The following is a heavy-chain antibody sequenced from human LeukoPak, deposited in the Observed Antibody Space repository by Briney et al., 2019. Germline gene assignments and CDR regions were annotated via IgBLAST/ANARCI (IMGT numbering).Heavy chain of an antibody. V-gene: IGHV3-20*01. D-gene: IGHD4-11*01. CDR1: GFTFDDYG. CDR3: ARHRVTTYYYMDV. CDR2: INWNGGST. J-gene: IGHJ6*03. Sequence: GGSLRLSCAASGFTFDDYGMSWVRQAPGKGLEWVSGINWNGGSTGYADSVKGRFTISRDNAKNSLYLQMNSLRAEDTALYHCARHRVTTYYYMDVWGKGTTVSVSS.